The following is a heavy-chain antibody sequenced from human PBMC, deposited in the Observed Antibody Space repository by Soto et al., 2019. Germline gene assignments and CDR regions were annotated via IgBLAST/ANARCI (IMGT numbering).Heavy chain of an antibody. D-gene: IGHD3-10*01. V-gene: IGHV4-34*01. Sequence: PSETLSLTCAVYGGSFSGYYWSWIRQPPGKGLEWIGEINHSGSTNYNPSLKSRVTISVDTSKNQFSLKLSSVTAADTAVYYCARDRYYYGSGSYYGYYYYGMDVWGQGTTVTVSS. CDR2: INHSGST. J-gene: IGHJ6*02. CDR3: ARDRYYYGSGSYYGYYYYGMDV. CDR1: GGSFSGYY.